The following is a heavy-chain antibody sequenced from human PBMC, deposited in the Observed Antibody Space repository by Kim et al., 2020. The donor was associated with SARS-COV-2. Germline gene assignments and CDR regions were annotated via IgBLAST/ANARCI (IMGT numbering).Heavy chain of an antibody. CDR2: IHYSGNT. Sequence: SVTLSLTCTVSGAFNSDFYWTWIRQSPGKGLEWIGYIHYSGNTNFNPSLKSRITISIDTSRNQFSMKLNSLTAADTAVYYCARGGNSHASWRYYIDYCG. V-gene: IGHV4-59*01. CDR3: ARGGNSHASWRYYIDY. D-gene: IGHD3-16*01. J-gene: IGHJ4*01. CDR1: GAFNSDFY.